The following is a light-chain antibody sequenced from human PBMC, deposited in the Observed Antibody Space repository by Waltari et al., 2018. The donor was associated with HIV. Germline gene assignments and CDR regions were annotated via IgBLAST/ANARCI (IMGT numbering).Light chain of an antibody. V-gene: IGLV3-25*03. CDR3: HSEDNTGAAF. J-gene: IGLJ2*01. CDR2: KDT. Sequence: SSGLTQPPSVSVSPGQTAKITSSGAGLSKQYAFWYQQKTGQAPVLVIYKDTERPSNIPERFSGATSGTTVTLTISGVQAEDEADYFCHSEDNTGAAFFGGGTRLTVL. CDR1: GLSKQY.